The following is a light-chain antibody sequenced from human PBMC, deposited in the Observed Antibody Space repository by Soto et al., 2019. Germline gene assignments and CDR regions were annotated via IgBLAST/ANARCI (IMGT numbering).Light chain of an antibody. CDR3: LQSYCPTYT. Sequence: DIQMTQSPSSLSASAGDRVILTCRASDTIRTYLNWYQQQPGKAPKLLMYAASSLQIVVPSRISGSGSGTDFTLTISSLQAEDSATYYCLQSYCPTYTFGRGTKLEIK. V-gene: IGKV1-39*01. CDR1: DTIRTY. CDR2: AAS. J-gene: IGKJ2*01.